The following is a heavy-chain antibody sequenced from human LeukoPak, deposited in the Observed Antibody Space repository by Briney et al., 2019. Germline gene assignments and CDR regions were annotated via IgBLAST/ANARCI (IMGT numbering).Heavy chain of an antibody. Sequence: SETLSLTCTVSGGSISSYYWSWIRQPAGKGLEWIGRIYTSGSTNYNPSLKSRVTMSVDTSKNQFSLKLSFVTAADTAVYYCAGGARYCSGGSCYFREFHYWGQGTLVTVSS. J-gene: IGHJ4*02. CDR2: IYTSGST. V-gene: IGHV4-4*07. D-gene: IGHD2-15*01. CDR3: AGGARYCSGGSCYFREFHY. CDR1: GGSISSYY.